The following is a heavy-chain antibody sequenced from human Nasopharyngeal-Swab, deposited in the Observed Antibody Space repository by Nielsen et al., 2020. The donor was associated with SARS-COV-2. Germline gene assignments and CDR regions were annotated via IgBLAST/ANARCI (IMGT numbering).Heavy chain of an antibody. V-gene: IGHV1-46*01. Sequence: ASVKVSCKASGYTFTSYYMHWVRQAPGQGLDWMGLINPSGGSTSYAQKFQGRVTMTRDTSTSTVYMELSSLRSEDTAVYYCARSSSIAAAGGLVVVTAIHYAFDIWGQGTMVTVSS. D-gene: IGHD2-21*02. CDR2: INPSGGST. CDR3: ARSSSIAAAGGLVVVTAIHYAFDI. J-gene: IGHJ3*02. CDR1: GYTFTSYY.